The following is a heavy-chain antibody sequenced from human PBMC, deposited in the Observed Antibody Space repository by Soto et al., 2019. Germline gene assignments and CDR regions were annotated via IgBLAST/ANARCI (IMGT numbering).Heavy chain of an antibody. CDR2: MNPNSGNT. J-gene: IGHJ4*02. D-gene: IGHD1-7*01. Sequence: QVQLVQSGAEVKKPGASVKVSCKASGYTFTSYDINWVRQATGQGLEWMGWMNPNSGNTAYAQKCQGRVTMTRNTSISTADRELSSLRAEDTAVYYCARERTGPNDFDYWGQGTLVTVSS. V-gene: IGHV1-8*01. CDR1: GYTFTSYD. CDR3: ARERTGPNDFDY.